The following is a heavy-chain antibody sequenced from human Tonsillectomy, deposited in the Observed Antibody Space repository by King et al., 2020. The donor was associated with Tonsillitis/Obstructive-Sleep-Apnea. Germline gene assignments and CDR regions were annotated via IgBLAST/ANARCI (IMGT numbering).Heavy chain of an antibody. D-gene: IGHD2-21*01. CDR3: AREVYGDYSWYGLDV. V-gene: IGHV1-69*10. CDR2: IIPTLGIT. J-gene: IGHJ6*02. Sequence: QLVQSGAEVKKPGSSVKVSCKTSGGTFSNYAISWVRQAPGQGLEWMGAIIPTLGITQYAQKFQGRVTITADKSTSTAYMELSSLRSDDTAVYSCAREVYGDYSWYGLDVWGQGTTVTVSS. CDR1: GGTFSNYA.